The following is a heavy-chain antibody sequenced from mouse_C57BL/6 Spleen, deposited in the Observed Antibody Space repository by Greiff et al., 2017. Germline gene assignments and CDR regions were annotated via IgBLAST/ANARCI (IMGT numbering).Heavy chain of an antibody. Sequence: VQLQQSGAELVRPGASVTLSCKASGYTFTDYEMHWVKQTPVHGLEWIGAIDPETGGTAYNQKFKGKAILTADKSSSPAYMELRSLTSEDSAVYYCTRRDYYGSSYDWYFDVWGTGTTVTVSS. CDR3: TRRDYYGSSYDWYFDV. V-gene: IGHV1-15*01. D-gene: IGHD1-1*01. J-gene: IGHJ1*03. CDR1: GYTFTDYE. CDR2: IDPETGGT.